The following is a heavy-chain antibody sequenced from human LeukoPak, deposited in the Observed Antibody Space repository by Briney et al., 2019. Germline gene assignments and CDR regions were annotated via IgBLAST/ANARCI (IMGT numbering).Heavy chain of an antibody. CDR3: AKGGESTNYYFDY. J-gene: IGHJ4*02. Sequence: GGSLRLSCAASGFTFSSYGMHWVRQAPGKGLEWVAVIWYDGSNKYYADSVKGRFTISRDNSKNTLYLQMNSLRGEDTAVYYCAKGGESTNYYFDYWGQGTLVTVSS. D-gene: IGHD5/OR15-5a*01. CDR2: IWYDGSNK. V-gene: IGHV3-30*02. CDR1: GFTFSSYG.